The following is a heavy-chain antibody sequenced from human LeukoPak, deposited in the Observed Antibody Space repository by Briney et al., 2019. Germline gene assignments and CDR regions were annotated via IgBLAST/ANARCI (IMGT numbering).Heavy chain of an antibody. Sequence: SVKVSCKASGGTFSSYAISWVRQAPGQGLEWMGGIIPIFGTANYAQKSQGRVTITADESTSTAYMELSSLRSEDTAVYYCARDPIGDSPQGLVYYYYGMDVWGQGTTVTVSS. CDR1: GGTFSSYA. J-gene: IGHJ6*02. D-gene: IGHD4-17*01. CDR3: ARDPIGDSPQGLVYYYYGMDV. V-gene: IGHV1-69*13. CDR2: IIPIFGTA.